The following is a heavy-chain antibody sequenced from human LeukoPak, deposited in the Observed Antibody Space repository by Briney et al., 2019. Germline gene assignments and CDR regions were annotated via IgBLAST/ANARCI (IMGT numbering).Heavy chain of an antibody. Sequence: GGSLRLSCAVSGLIVSSNHMTWVRQAPGKGLEWVSVINSGGTTYYADSVKGRFTISRDNSKNTLYLQMNSLRAEDTAVYYCARDVSGDGYNSFDYWGLGILVTVSS. CDR1: GLIVSSNH. D-gene: IGHD5-24*01. J-gene: IGHJ4*02. CDR3: ARDVSGDGYNSFDY. CDR2: INSGGTT. V-gene: IGHV3-66*01.